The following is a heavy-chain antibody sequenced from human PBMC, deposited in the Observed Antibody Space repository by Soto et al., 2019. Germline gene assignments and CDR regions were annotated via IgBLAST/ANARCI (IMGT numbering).Heavy chain of an antibody. CDR3: ARATNFAAAGTIWA. J-gene: IGHJ5*02. CDR1: GGSISSGGYY. CDR2: IYYSGST. D-gene: IGHD6-13*01. Sequence: QVQLQESGPGLVKPSPTLSLTCTVSGGSISSGGYYWSWIRQHPGKGLEWIGYIYYSGSTYYNPSLKSRVTISVDTSKNQFSLELSPVTAADTAVYYCARATNFAAAGTIWAWGQGTLVTVSS. V-gene: IGHV4-31*03.